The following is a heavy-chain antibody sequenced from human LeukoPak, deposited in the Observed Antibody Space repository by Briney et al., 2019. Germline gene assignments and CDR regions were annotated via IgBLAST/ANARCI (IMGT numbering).Heavy chain of an antibody. CDR2: IYENGNT. CDR3: ARAMGSYSFDY. Sequence: PSEALSLTCSVSGGSIRSSHSFWGWIRQPLGKGLEWIATIYENGNTYYSPSLKSRVTISVDTSNNEFSLNLNSVTAADTAMYYCARAMGSYSFDYWGQGTLVTVSS. D-gene: IGHD1-26*01. V-gene: IGHV4-39*07. J-gene: IGHJ4*02. CDR1: GGSIRSSHSF.